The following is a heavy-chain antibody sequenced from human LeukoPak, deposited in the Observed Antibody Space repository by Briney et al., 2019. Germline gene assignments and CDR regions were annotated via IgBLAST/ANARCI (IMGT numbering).Heavy chain of an antibody. CDR1: GYSFTSYW. D-gene: IGHD3-16*01. CDR3: ARGGVITFGGVTRTPLDY. V-gene: IGHV5-51*01. CDR2: IYPGDSDT. J-gene: IGHJ4*02. Sequence: GESLKISCKGSGYSFTSYWIGWVRQMPGKGLEWMGIIYPGDSDTRYSPSFQGQVTISADKSIGTAYLQWSSLKASDTAMYYCARGGVITFGGVTRTPLDYWGQGTLVTVSS.